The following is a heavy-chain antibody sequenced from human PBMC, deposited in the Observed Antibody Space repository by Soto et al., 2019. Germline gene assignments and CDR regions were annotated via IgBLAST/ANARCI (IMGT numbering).Heavy chain of an antibody. CDR1: GGCISSYY. Sequence: SETLSLTCTVSGGCISSYYWSWIRQPPGKGLEWIGYIYYSGSTNYNPSLKSRVTISVDTSKNQFSLKLSSVTAADTAVYYCVRQGKLVGAKYFDFWALGTLVT. J-gene: IGHJ2*01. D-gene: IGHD1-26*01. CDR2: IYYSGST. CDR3: VRQGKLVGAKYFDF. V-gene: IGHV4-59*08.